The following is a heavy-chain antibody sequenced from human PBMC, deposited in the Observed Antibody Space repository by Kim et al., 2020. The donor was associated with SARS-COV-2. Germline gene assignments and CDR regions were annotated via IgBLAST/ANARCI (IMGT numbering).Heavy chain of an antibody. V-gene: IGHV1-3*01. J-gene: IGHJ6*02. D-gene: IGHD3-9*01. CDR1: GYTFTSYA. Sequence: ASVKVSCKASGYTFTSYAMHWVRQAPGQRLEWMGWINAGNGNTKYSQKFQGRVTITRDTSASTAYMELSSLRSEDTAVYYCARWSQYYDILGYYYGMDVWGQGTTVTVSS. CDR2: INAGNGNT. CDR3: ARWSQYYDILGYYYGMDV.